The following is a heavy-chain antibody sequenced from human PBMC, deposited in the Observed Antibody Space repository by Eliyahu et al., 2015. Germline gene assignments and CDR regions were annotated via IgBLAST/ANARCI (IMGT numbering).Heavy chain of an antibody. CDR3: ARGVREFDAFDI. V-gene: IGHV3-21*01. CDR2: ISSSSSYI. J-gene: IGHJ3*02. Sequence: EVQLVESGGGLVKPGGSLRLSCAASGFTFSSYSMNWVRQAPGKGLEWVSSISSSSSYIYYADSVKGRFTISRDNAKNSLYLQMNSLRAEDTAVYYCARGVREFDAFDIWGQGTMVTVSS. CDR1: GFTFSSYS. D-gene: IGHD3-10*01.